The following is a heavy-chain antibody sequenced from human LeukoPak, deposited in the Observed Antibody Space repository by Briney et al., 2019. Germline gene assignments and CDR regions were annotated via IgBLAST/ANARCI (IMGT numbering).Heavy chain of an antibody. J-gene: IGHJ4*02. D-gene: IGHD3-3*01. CDR1: GFTFSSYG. CDR2: ISYDGSNK. Sequence: GGSLRLSCAASGFTFSSYGMHWVRQAPGKGLEWVAVISYDGSNKYYADSVKGRFTISRDNSKNTLYLQMNSLRAEDTAVYYCAESSRFLESRLDYWGQGTLVTVSS. CDR3: AESSRFLESRLDY. V-gene: IGHV3-30*18.